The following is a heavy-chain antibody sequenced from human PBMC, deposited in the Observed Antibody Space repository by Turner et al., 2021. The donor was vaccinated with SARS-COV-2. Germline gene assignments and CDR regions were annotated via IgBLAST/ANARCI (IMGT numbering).Heavy chain of an antibody. CDR3: ARGAHGDYEDAFDI. V-gene: IGHV3-33*01. D-gene: IGHD4-17*01. Sequence: QVQLVGSGGGVVQPGRSLRLSCAASGFTFSSYGMHWVRQAPGKGLEWVAVIWYDGSNKFYADSVKGRFTISRDNSKNTLYLQMNSLRAEDTAVYYCARGAHGDYEDAFDIWGQGTLVTISS. CDR1: GFTFSSYG. J-gene: IGHJ3*02. CDR2: IWYDGSNK.